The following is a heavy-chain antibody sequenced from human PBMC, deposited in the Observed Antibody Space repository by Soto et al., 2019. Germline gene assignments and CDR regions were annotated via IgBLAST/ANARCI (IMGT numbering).Heavy chain of an antibody. CDR1: GFTFSSYS. V-gene: IGHV3-21*01. CDR2: ISSSSSYI. J-gene: IGHJ4*02. Sequence: EVQLVESGGGLVKPGGSLRLSCAASGFTFSSYSMNWVRQAPGKGLEWVSSISSSSSYIYYADSVKGRFTISRDNAKNSLYLQTNSLRAEDTAVHYCARESGSYFLGLDYWGQGTLVTVSS. CDR3: ARESGSYFLGLDY. D-gene: IGHD1-26*01.